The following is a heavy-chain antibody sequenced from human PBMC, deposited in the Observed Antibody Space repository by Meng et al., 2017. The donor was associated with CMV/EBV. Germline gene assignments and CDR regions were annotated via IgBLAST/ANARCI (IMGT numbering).Heavy chain of an antibody. CDR1: GYTFTSYG. V-gene: IGHV1-18*01. CDR3: AREGFDY. CDR2: INPNSGGT. Sequence: QVQLVQSVSEVKKPGASVKVSCKASGYTFTSYGISWVRQAPGQGLEWMGWINPNSGGTNYAQKFQGRVTMTRDTSTSTAYMELRSLRSDDTAVYYCAREGFDYWGQGTLVTVSS. J-gene: IGHJ4*02.